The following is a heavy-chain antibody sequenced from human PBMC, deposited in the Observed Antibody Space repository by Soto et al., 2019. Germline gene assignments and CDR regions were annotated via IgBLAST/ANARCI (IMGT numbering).Heavy chain of an antibody. D-gene: IGHD3-3*01. J-gene: IGHJ6*02. CDR1: GGTFSSYA. V-gene: IGHV1-69*13. Sequence: GASVKVSCKASGGTFSSYAISWVRQAPGQGLEWMGGIIPIFGTANYVQKFQGRVTITADESTSTAYMELSSLRSEDTAVYYCARPQIPRVGVVTRYYYYYGMDVWGQGTTVTVSS. CDR3: ARPQIPRVGVVTRYYYYYGMDV. CDR2: IIPIFGTA.